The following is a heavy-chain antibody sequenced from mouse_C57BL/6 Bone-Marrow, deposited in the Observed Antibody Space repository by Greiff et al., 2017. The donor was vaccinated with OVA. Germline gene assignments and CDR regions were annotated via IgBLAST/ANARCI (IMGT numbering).Heavy chain of an antibody. CDR2: IYPSDSDT. Sequence: QVQLQQPGAELVRPGSSVKLSCKASGYTFTSYWMDWVKQRPGQGLEWIGNIYPSDSDTHYNQKFKDKATLTVDKSSSTAYMQLSSLTSEDSAVYYGATYYGNYGGFYFDYWGRGTTLTVSS. J-gene: IGHJ2*01. D-gene: IGHD2-10*01. CDR1: GYTFTSYW. CDR3: ATYYGNYGGFYFDY. V-gene: IGHV1-61*01.